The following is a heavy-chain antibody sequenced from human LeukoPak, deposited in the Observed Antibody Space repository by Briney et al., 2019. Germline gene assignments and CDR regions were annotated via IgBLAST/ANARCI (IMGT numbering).Heavy chain of an antibody. J-gene: IGHJ4*02. D-gene: IGHD6-6*01. CDR3: ARASPYSSSSGFAY. CDR1: GYTFTVYY. Sequence: ASVNVSCTASGYTFTVYYIHWVRQAPGQGLEWMGWIDPNSGGTNYAQKFQGWVTMTRDTSITTAYIEVNRLISDDTAVYYCARASPYSSSSGFAYWGQGTLVTVSS. CDR2: IDPNSGGT. V-gene: IGHV1-2*04.